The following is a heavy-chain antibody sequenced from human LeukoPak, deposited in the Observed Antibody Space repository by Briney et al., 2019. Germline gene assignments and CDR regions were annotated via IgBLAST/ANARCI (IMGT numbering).Heavy chain of an antibody. Sequence: GGTLRLSCAASGFTFSNYGMSWVRQAPGKGLEWVSAISGSGGSTYFPDSVKGRFTISRDNSKNTLYLQMNSLRAEDTAVYYCARAVIGYSYGPFDYWGQGTLVTVSS. CDR3: ARAVIGYSYGPFDY. CDR1: GFTFSNYG. CDR2: ISGSGGST. D-gene: IGHD5-18*01. J-gene: IGHJ4*02. V-gene: IGHV3-23*01.